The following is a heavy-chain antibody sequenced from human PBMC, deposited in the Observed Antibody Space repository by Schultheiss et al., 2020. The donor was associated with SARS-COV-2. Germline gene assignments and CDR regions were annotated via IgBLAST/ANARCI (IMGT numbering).Heavy chain of an antibody. CDR3: AKDTDHSPLFLFDS. J-gene: IGHJ4*02. CDR2: ISGSGGNT. Sequence: GGSLRLSCAASGFTFNSYAINWVRQAPGKGLEWVSTISGSGGNTYYADSVKGRFTISRDNSKNTLYLQMNSLRAEDTAVYFCAKDTDHSPLFLFDSWGQGTLVTVSS. CDR1: GFTFNSYA. D-gene: IGHD2-21*01. V-gene: IGHV3-23*01.